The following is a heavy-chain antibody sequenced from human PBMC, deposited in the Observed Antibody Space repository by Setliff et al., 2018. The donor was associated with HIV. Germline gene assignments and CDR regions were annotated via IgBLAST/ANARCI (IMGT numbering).Heavy chain of an antibody. V-gene: IGHV5-10-1*01. CDR1: GYKFTGYW. Sequence: LKISCKASGYKFTGYWINWVRQMPGKGLEWMGRIDPSDSYVDYSPSFQGHVTISIDKSVSSAHLQWSSLKASDTAMYYCARHKNGAYSLDSWGQGTLVTVSS. D-gene: IGHD4-17*01. CDR2: IDPSDSYV. J-gene: IGHJ4*02. CDR3: ARHKNGAYSLDS.